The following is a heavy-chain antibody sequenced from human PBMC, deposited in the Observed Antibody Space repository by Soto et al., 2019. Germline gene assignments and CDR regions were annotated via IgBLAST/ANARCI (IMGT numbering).Heavy chain of an antibody. CDR3: AKVTIEVPAPGTAV. V-gene: IGHV3-23*01. Sequence: GGSLRLSCAASGFTFNNYAMSWVRQAPGKGLEWVSAISYSGDRTFYADSAKGWFTISRDNSKNTLYLEMKSLRAEDTAIYYCAKVTIEVPAPGTAVWGQGTTVTVSS. D-gene: IGHD6-13*01. J-gene: IGHJ6*02. CDR1: GFTFNNYA. CDR2: ISYSGDRT.